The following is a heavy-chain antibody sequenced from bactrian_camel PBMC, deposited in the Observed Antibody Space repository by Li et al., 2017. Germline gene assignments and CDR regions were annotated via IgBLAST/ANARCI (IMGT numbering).Heavy chain of an antibody. V-gene: IGHV3-2*01. Sequence: HVQLVESGGDLVQPGGSLRLFCAASGFTFSTNYMIWVRQNPGKGLEWVSSITGDGRNTYYDDSVKGRFTISRDNAKNTVSLQMYSLKPDDTAMYYCAADRTPYGSSLYCRRMRAESAYWGQGTQVTVS. CDR1: GFTFSTNY. CDR2: ITGDGRNT. J-gene: IGHJ4*01. D-gene: IGHD6*01. CDR3: AADRTPYGSSLYCRRMRAESAY.